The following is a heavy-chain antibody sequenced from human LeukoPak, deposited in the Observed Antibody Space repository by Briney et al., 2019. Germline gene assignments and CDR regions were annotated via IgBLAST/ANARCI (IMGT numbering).Heavy chain of an antibody. J-gene: IGHJ4*02. CDR3: ANFVVAHWGFDY. V-gene: IGHV3-30*01. Sequence: GGSLRLSCAASGFTFSSYAMSWVRQAPGKGLEWVAVISYDGSNKYYADSVKGRFTISRDNSKNTLYLQMNSLRAEDTAVYYCANFVVAHWGFDYWGQGTLVTVSS. CDR1: GFTFSSYA. CDR2: ISYDGSNK. D-gene: IGHD2-15*01.